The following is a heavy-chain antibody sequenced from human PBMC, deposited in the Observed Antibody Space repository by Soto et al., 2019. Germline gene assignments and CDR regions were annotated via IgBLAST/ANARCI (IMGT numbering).Heavy chain of an antibody. D-gene: IGHD3-10*01. Sequence: LRLSCAASGFTFSSYAMSWVRQAPGKGLEWVSAISGSGGSTYYADSVKGRFTISRDNSKNTLYLQMNSLRAEDTAVYYCAKYPTMVRGVPGGYFDYWGQGTLVTVSS. CDR1: GFTFSSYA. J-gene: IGHJ4*02. CDR2: ISGSGGST. V-gene: IGHV3-23*01. CDR3: AKYPTMVRGVPGGYFDY.